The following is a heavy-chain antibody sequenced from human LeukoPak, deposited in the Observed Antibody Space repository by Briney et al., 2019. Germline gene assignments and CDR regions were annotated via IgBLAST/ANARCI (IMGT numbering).Heavy chain of an antibody. CDR3: ARGITRYCSGGSCYLMWSVGFDY. J-gene: IGHJ4*02. D-gene: IGHD2-15*01. V-gene: IGHV3-21*01. Sequence: GGSVRLSCAASGFTFSTFAMIWVRQPPGKGLEWVSSIYPSGGEIHYADSVKGRFTISRDNAKNSLYLQMNSLRAEDTAVYYCARGITRYCSGGSCYLMWSVGFDYWGQGTLVTVSS. CDR2: IYPSGGEI. CDR1: GFTFSTFA.